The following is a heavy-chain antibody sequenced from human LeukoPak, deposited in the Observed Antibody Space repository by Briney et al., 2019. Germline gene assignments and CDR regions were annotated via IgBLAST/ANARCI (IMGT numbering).Heavy chain of an antibody. V-gene: IGHV4-38-2*02. CDR1: GYSISSGYY. J-gene: IGHJ4*02. CDR3: ARSTPSYYFDY. Sequence: SETLSLTCTVSGYSISSGYYWGWIRQPPGKGLEWIGSIYHSGSTYYNPSLKSRVTISVDTSKNQFSLKLSSVTAADTAVYYCARSTPSYYFDYWGQGTLVTVSS. CDR2: IYHSGST. D-gene: IGHD5/OR15-5a*01.